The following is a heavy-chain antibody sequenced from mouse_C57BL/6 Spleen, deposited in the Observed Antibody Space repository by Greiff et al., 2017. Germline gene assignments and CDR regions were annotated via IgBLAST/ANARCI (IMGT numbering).Heavy chain of an antibody. CDR3: AREVYDPAWFAY. CDR2: INPGSGGT. J-gene: IGHJ3*01. V-gene: IGHV1-54*01. D-gene: IGHD1-3*01. Sequence: VQLQQSGAELVRPGTSVKVSCKASGYAFTNYLIAWVKQRPGQGLEWIGVINPGSGGTNYNEKFKGKATLTADNSSSTAYMQLSSLTSEDSAVYFCAREVYDPAWFAYWGQGTLVTVSA. CDR1: GYAFTNYL.